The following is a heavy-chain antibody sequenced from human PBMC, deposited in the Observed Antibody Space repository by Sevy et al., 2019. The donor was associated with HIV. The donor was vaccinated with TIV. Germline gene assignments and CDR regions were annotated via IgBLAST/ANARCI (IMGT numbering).Heavy chain of an antibody. Sequence: SETLSLTCTVSGGSISSSSYYWGWIRQPPGKGLEWIGNIYYSGSSYYNPSLNSRVTISVVTSKNQFSLKLTSVTAADTAVYYCAGSEYGDYTNLFDPWGQGTLVTVSS. D-gene: IGHD4-17*01. J-gene: IGHJ5*02. CDR1: GGSISSSSYY. CDR2: IYYSGSS. V-gene: IGHV4-39*01. CDR3: AGSEYGDYTNLFDP.